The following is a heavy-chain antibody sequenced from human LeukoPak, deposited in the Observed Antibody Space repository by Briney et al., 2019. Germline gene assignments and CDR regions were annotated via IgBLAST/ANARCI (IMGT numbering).Heavy chain of an antibody. CDR2: INPNSGGT. J-gene: IGHJ4*02. D-gene: IGHD5-12*01. V-gene: IGHV1-2*02. CDR3: ARSRYSGYDRALDY. CDR1: GYTFTGYY. Sequence: ASVKVSCKASGYTFTGYYMHWVRQAPGQGLQWMGWINPNSGGTNYAQKFQGRVTMTRDTSISTAYMELSRLRSDDTAVYYCARSRYSGYDRALDYWGQGTLVTVSS.